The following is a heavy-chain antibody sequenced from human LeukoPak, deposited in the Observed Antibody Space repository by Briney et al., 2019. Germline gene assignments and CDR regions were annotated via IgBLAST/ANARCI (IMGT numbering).Heavy chain of an antibody. D-gene: IGHD5-24*01. J-gene: IGHJ5*02. CDR1: GGTFSSYA. Sequence: ASVKVSCRASGGTFSSYAISWVRQAPGQGLEWMGGIIPIFGTANYAQKFQGRVTITADKSTSTAYMELSSLRSEDTAVYYCARELRDGYNFRWFDPWGQGTLVTVSS. V-gene: IGHV1-69*06. CDR3: ARELRDGYNFRWFDP. CDR2: IIPIFGTA.